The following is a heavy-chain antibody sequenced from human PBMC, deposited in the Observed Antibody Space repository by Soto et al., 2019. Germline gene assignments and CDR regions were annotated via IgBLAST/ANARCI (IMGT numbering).Heavy chain of an antibody. V-gene: IGHV3-33*01. CDR1: GFTFRSHG. J-gene: IGHJ4*02. Sequence: QVKLVESGGGVVQPGRSLRLSCAASGFTFRSHGMHWVRQAPGKGLEWVAVIWYDGSHQYYGDSVKGRFTISTDNSKHTLSLQLNRLRADATAIYYFASAGCGGEAPFECWGPGAVVTVSS. CDR2: IWYDGSHQ. D-gene: IGHD2-21*01. CDR3: ASAGCGGEAPFEC.